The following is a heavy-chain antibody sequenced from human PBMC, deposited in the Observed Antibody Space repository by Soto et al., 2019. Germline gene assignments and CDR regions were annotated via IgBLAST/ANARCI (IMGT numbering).Heavy chain of an antibody. D-gene: IGHD2-21*01. V-gene: IGHV2-5*01. Sequence: QITLKESGPTLVKPTQTLTLTCTFSGFALSTSGVGVGWIRQPPGKALEWLALIYWHDDKRYSPSLNSRLTITTDTPKIRVVLTMTTMDPVDTATYSCAHSMWWGPVDPWGQGTLVTVSS. CDR2: IYWHDDK. CDR1: GFALSTSGVG. CDR3: AHSMWWGPVDP. J-gene: IGHJ5*02.